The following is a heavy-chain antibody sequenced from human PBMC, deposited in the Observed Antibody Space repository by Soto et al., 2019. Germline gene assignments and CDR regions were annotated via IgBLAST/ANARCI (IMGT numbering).Heavy chain of an antibody. Sequence: PGGSLRLSCAASGFTFSSYEMNWVRQAPGKGLEWVSYISSSGSTIYYADSVRGRFTISRDNAKNSLYLQMNSLRAEDTAAYYCARAGLGYYGMDVWGQGTTVTVSS. D-gene: IGHD6-19*01. CDR1: GFTFSSYE. CDR2: ISSSGSTI. J-gene: IGHJ6*02. V-gene: IGHV3-48*03. CDR3: ARAGLGYYGMDV.